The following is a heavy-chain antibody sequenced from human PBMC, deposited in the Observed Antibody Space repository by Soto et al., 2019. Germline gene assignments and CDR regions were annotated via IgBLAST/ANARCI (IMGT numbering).Heavy chain of an antibody. CDR2: ISSSGSTI. Sequence: GGSLRLSCAASGFTFSDYYMSWIRQAPGKGLEWVSYISSSGSTIYYADSVKGRFTISRDNAKNSLYLQMNSLRAEDTAVYYCARTDYSNYGGRRYYYYYMDVWGKGTTVTVSS. J-gene: IGHJ6*03. CDR3: ARTDYSNYGGRRYYYYYMDV. V-gene: IGHV3-11*01. D-gene: IGHD4-4*01. CDR1: GFTFSDYY.